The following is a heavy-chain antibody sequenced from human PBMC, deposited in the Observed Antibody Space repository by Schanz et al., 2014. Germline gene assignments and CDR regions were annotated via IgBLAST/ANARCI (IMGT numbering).Heavy chain of an antibody. V-gene: IGHV3-23*01. CDR1: GFSLDIFA. CDR2: ISSGGGST. D-gene: IGHD3-10*01. J-gene: IGHJ3*02. CDR3: AKGRFGELSAFDI. Sequence: EVHLLESGGGLVEPGGSLRLSCATSGFSLDIFAVSWVRQAPGKGLLWVSSISSGGGSTYYADSVKGRFTISRDNSKNTLYLQMKSLRAEDTAVYYCAKGRFGELSAFDIWGQGTMVTVSS.